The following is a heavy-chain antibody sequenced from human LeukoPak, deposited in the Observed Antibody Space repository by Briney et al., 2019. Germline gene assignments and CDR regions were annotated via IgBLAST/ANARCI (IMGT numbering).Heavy chain of an antibody. Sequence: GSLRLSCAASGLTFGSYGMHWVRQAPGKGLEWVAFIRYDGSNKYYADSVKGRFTISRDNSKNTLYLQMNSLRAEDTAVYYCAKDKHPVVAAAYGDAFDIWGQGTMVTVSS. CDR2: IRYDGSNK. V-gene: IGHV3-30*02. CDR3: AKDKHPVVAAAYGDAFDI. J-gene: IGHJ3*02. D-gene: IGHD2-2*01. CDR1: GLTFGSYG.